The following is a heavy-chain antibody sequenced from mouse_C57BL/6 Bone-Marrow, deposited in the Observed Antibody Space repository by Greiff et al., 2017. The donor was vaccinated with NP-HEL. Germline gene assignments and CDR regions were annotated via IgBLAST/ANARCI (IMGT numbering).Heavy chain of an antibody. CDR3: ARWPYYGSSHWFAY. D-gene: IGHD1-1*01. J-gene: IGHJ3*01. CDR2: IHPNSGST. Sequence: QVQLQQPGAELVKPGASVKLSCKASGYTFTSYWMHWVKQRPGQGLEWIGMIHPNSGSTNYNEKSKSKATLTVDKSSSTAYMQLSSLTSEDSAVYYCARWPYYGSSHWFAYWGQGTLVTVSA. CDR1: GYTFTSYW. V-gene: IGHV1-64*01.